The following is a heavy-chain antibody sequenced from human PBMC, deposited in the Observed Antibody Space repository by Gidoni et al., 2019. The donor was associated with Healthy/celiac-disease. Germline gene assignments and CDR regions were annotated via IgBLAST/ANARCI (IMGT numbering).Heavy chain of an antibody. CDR2: INHSGST. CDR1: GGSFSGYY. CDR3: ARRAYSNQRRYFDY. D-gene: IGHD4-4*01. Sequence: QVPLQQWGAGLLKPSETLYLTCAVYGGSFSGYYWRWIRQPPGKGLEWIGEINHSGSTNYNPSLKRRVTISVDTSKNQFSLKLSSVTAADTAVYYCARRAYSNQRRYFDYWGQGTLVTVSS. V-gene: IGHV4-34*01. J-gene: IGHJ4*02.